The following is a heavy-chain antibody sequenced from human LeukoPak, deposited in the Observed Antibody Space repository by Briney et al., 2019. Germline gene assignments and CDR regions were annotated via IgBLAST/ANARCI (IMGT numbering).Heavy chain of an antibody. J-gene: IGHJ3*02. CDR1: GGSISSYY. CDR3: ARNSLGSSDAFDI. CDR2: IYYSGST. D-gene: IGHD3-16*01. V-gene: IGHV4-59*01. Sequence: PSETLSLTCTVSGGSISSYYWNWIRQPPGKGLEWIGYIYYSGSTNYNPSLKSRVTISVDTSKNQFSLKLSSVTAADTAVYYCARNSLGSSDAFDIWGQGTMVTVSS.